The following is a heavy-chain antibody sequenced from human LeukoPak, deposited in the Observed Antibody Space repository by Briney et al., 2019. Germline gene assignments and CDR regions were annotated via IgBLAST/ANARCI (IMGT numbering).Heavy chain of an antibody. CDR1: GDSVSSTGAA. V-gene: IGHV6-1*01. D-gene: IGHD2-2*01. Sequence: SSQTLSLTCAISGDSVSSTGAAWNWIRQSPSRGLEWLGRTYYRSTWYNDYAVSVRGRITVNTDTSKNQFSLHLNSVTPEDTAVYYCARRLTQYDCFDPWGQGILVTVSS. J-gene: IGHJ5*02. CDR2: TYYRSTWYN. CDR3: ARRLTQYDCFDP.